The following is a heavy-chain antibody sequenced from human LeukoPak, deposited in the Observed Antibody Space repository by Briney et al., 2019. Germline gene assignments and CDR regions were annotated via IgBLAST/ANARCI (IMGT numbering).Heavy chain of an antibody. CDR3: VRVHCSGGSCYYFDN. Sequence: GGSLRLPCAASGFTFSSYWMHWVRQAPGKGLVWVSRINTDGSTTTYADSVKGRFTISRDNAKNTLYLQMNSLRAEDTAVYYCVRVHCSGGSCYYFDNWGQGTLVTVSS. J-gene: IGHJ4*02. CDR2: INTDGSTT. V-gene: IGHV3-74*01. D-gene: IGHD2-15*01. CDR1: GFTFSSYW.